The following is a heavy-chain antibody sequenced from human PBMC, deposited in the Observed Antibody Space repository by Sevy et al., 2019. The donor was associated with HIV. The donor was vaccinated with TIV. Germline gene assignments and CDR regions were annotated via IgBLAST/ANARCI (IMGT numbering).Heavy chain of an antibody. CDR1: GFTFDDYA. V-gene: IGHV3-9*01. J-gene: IGHJ5*01. CDR2: ISWNSGSI. CDR3: AKDRAMYFDSWSGAAIDS. Sequence: GGCLRLSCAASGFTFDDYAMHWVRQAPGKGLEWVSAISWNSGSIGYSDSVKGRFTISRDKSKNSLYLQMNSLRAEDTALYYFAKDRAMYFDSWSGAAIDSWGQEPWSPSPQ. D-gene: IGHD3-3*01.